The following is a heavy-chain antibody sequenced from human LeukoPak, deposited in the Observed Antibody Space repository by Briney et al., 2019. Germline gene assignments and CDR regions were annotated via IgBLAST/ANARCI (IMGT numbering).Heavy chain of an antibody. V-gene: IGHV3-48*01. CDR1: EFTFVRYA. CDR2: ISSSSFKI. Sequence: GSLRLSCAASEFTFVRYATNWVRQAPGGGREWVSYISSSSFKIGYADSVKGRCTISSDKSRNSLYLQMDSLRVEDTVVYYCVRDPSYGSSWYYYMDVWGKGTTVTVSS. D-gene: IGHD6-13*01. CDR3: VRDPSYGSSWYYYMDV. J-gene: IGHJ6*03.